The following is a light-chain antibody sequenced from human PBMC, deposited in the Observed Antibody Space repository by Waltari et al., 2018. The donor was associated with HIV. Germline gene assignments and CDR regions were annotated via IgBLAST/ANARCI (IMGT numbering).Light chain of an antibody. Sequence: QSALTQPASVSASPGQSITISCTGTNNDVGGYNSVSWYQLHPEKAPKLLIFGATHRSSGISSRFSGSKSGSTASLTSSGLQSDDEADYYCSSYAFDSARVFGSGTQVTVL. CDR2: GAT. J-gene: IGLJ1*01. V-gene: IGLV2-14*01. CDR3: SSYAFDSARV. CDR1: NNDVGGYNS.